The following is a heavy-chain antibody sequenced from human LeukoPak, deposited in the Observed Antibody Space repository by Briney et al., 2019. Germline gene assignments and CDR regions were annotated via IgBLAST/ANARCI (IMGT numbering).Heavy chain of an antibody. J-gene: IGHJ6*03. D-gene: IGHD1-1*01. CDR3: AKDGYDYYYYYMDV. CDR1: GFTFDDYA. V-gene: IGHV3-23*01. Sequence: GGSLRLSCAASGFTFDDYAMHWVRQAPGKGLEWVSAISGSGGSTYYADSVKGRFTISRDNSKNTLYLQMNSLRAEDTAVYYCAKDGYDYYYYYMDVWGKGTTVTVSS. CDR2: ISGSGGST.